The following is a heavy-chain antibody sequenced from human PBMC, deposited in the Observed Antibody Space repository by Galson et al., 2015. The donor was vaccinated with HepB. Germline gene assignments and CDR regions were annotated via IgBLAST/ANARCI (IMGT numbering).Heavy chain of an antibody. D-gene: IGHD4-11*01. CDR1: GFSLSTSGVG. Sequence: PALVKPTQTLTLTCTFSGFSLSTSGVGVGWIRQPPGKALEWLALIYWDDDKRYSPSLKSRLTITKDTSKNQVVLTMTNMDPVDTATYYCAHTSNSNYAPPNYYYYMDVWGKGTTVTVSS. V-gene: IGHV2-5*02. CDR2: IYWDDDK. CDR3: AHTSNSNYAPPNYYYYMDV. J-gene: IGHJ6*03.